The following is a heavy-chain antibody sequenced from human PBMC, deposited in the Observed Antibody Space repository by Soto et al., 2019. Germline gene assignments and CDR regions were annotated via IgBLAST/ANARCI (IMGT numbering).Heavy chain of an antibody. CDR2: ISWNRGSI. V-gene: IGHV3-9*01. J-gene: IGHJ3*01. Sequence: EVQLVESGGGWVQPGRSLRLSCEASGFSFDEYAMHCVRQAPGKGLEWVSGISWNRGSIGYVDSVKGRFTISRDNAKNSLYLQMTSLRPEDTALYYCAKDAGRGWVGFDFWGQGTMVTVS. CDR3: AKDAGRGWVGFDF. D-gene: IGHD1-26*01. CDR1: GFSFDEYA.